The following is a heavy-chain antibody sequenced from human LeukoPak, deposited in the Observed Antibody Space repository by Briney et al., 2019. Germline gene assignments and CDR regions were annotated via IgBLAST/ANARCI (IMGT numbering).Heavy chain of an antibody. CDR3: AVTGGVVPYYWYFDL. V-gene: IGHV4-61*02. Sequence: PSETLSLTCTVSGGSISSGSYYWRWIRQPAGKGLEWIGRIYTSGSTNYNPSLKSRVTISVDTSKNQFSLKLSSVTAADAAVYYCAVTGGVVPYYWYFDLWGRGTLVTVSS. CDR1: GGSISSGSYY. J-gene: IGHJ2*01. D-gene: IGHD1-14*01. CDR2: IYTSGST.